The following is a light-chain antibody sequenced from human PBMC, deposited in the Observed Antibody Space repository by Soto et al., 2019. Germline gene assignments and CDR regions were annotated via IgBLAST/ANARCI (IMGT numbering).Light chain of an antibody. CDR1: QSCSSSC. Sequence: EIVLTQSPGTLSLSPAERATLSCRASQSCSSSCFAWYQQNPGQAPRLLIYGSSSSATGIPGRFSGNGSGADFNHTRRGLQPDAFPIYYCQQDGSSSHTFGHATNLE. CDR2: GSS. CDR3: QQDGSSSHT. J-gene: IGKJ2*01. V-gene: IGKV3-20*01.